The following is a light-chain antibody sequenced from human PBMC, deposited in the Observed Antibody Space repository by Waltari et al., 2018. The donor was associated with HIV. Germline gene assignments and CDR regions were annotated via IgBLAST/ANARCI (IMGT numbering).Light chain of an antibody. CDR1: LSNLGGNF. CDR3: STWDNSLSHWV. CDR2: RND. J-gene: IGLJ3*02. V-gene: IGLV1-47*01. Sequence: QSVVTQPPSASGTPGQNISISCSGDLSNLGGNFVSWYQQRPGTAPRLLIYRNDQRPSGVPDRFSGSKSATSASLAISGLRSEDEADYHCSTWDNSLSHWVFGGGTKVTVL.